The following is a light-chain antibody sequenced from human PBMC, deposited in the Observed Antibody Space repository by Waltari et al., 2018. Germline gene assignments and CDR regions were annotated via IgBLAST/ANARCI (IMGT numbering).Light chain of an antibody. CDR2: GAS. Sequence: DIVLTQSPGTLSLSPGERAAISCRASQSLSRYLAWYQQKPGQAPRRLIYGASTRATGIPDRFSGGESGTDFSLTISRLEPEDLAVYYCQYHVCLPATLGQGTKVEIK. J-gene: IGKJ1*01. CDR3: QYHVCLPAT. CDR1: QSLSRY. V-gene: IGKV3-20*01.